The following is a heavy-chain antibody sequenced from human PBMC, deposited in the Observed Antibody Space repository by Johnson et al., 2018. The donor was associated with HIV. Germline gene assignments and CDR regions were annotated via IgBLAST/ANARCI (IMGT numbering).Heavy chain of an antibody. V-gene: IGHV3-66*01. CDR3: AKVNRMEQWLAGGGAFDI. J-gene: IGHJ3*02. CDR2: IYSGGST. D-gene: IGHD6-19*01. Sequence: VQLVESGGGLVQPGGSLRLSCAASGFTVSSNYMSWVRQAPGKGLEWVSVIYSGGSTYYADSVKGRFTISRDNSKNTLYLQMNSLRAEDTAVYYCAKVNRMEQWLAGGGAFDIWGQGTTVTVSS. CDR1: GFTVSSNY.